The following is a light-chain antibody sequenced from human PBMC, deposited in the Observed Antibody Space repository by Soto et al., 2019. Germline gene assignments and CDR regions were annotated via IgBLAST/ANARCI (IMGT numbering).Light chain of an antibody. Sequence: DIQMTQSPSTLSASVGDRVTITCRASQSISTWLAWYQQKPGKAPKLLIYKASSLEGGVPSRFGGSGSGTLFNITISSLQPDDFATYYCQQYKTYPLTFGGGTTVDIK. J-gene: IGKJ4*01. V-gene: IGKV1-5*03. CDR2: KAS. CDR1: QSISTW. CDR3: QQYKTYPLT.